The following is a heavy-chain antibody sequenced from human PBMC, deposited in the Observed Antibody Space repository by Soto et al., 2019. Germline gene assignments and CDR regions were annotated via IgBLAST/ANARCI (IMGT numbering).Heavy chain of an antibody. CDR1: GYSFTSYW. CDR2: IYPGDSDI. J-gene: IGHJ3*02. V-gene: IGHV5-51*01. CDR3: ARDSLPYYDSSGYPAGEAFDI. D-gene: IGHD3-22*01. Sequence: GESLKISCKGSGYSFTSYWIAWVRQVPGKGLELMGVIYPGDSDIRYSPSFQGQVTISADKSISTAYLQWSSLKASDSAMYYCARDSLPYYDSSGYPAGEAFDIWGQGTKVTVSS.